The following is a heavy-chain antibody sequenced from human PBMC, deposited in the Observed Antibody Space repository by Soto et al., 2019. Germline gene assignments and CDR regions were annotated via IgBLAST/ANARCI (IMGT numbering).Heavy chain of an antibody. V-gene: IGHV3-30*18. CDR1: GFTFSSYG. Sequence: GSLSLSCAASGFTFSSYGMHWVRQAPGKGLEWVAVISYDGSNKYYADSVKGRFTISRDNSKNTLYLQMNSLRAEDTAVYYCAKDDDYGDYVLDYWGQGTLVTVSS. CDR3: AKDDDYGDYVLDY. CDR2: ISYDGSNK. J-gene: IGHJ4*02. D-gene: IGHD4-17*01.